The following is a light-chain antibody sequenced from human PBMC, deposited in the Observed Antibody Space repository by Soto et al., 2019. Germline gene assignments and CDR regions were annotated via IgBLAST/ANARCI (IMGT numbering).Light chain of an antibody. Sequence: IQMTQSPSSLSASVVDRGTITYQASQSISSYLNWYQQKPGKAPKLLSYAASSLQSGVPSRFSGSGSGTDFTLTISILQPEDVATYCSKHRDITPQTFGQGTKVDNK. J-gene: IGKJ1*01. CDR3: KHRDITPQT. V-gene: IGKV1-39*01. CDR2: AAS. CDR1: QSISSY.